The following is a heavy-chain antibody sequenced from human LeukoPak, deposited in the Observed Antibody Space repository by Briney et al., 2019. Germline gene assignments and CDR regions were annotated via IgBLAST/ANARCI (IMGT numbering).Heavy chain of an antibody. CDR2: ISMSTITI. Sequence: PGGSLRLSCATSGFSFRDFYMGWIRQAPGKGLEWVSYISMSTITIYYADSVKGRFTISRDDAKNSLFLQMNSLRAEDTAVYYCAKDIVAPGLFFDYWGQGTLVTVSS. D-gene: IGHD5-12*01. CDR3: AKDIVAPGLFFDY. V-gene: IGHV3-11*01. CDR1: GFSFRDFY. J-gene: IGHJ4*02.